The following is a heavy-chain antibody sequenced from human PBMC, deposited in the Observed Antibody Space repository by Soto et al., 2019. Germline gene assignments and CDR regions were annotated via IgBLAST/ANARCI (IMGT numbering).Heavy chain of an antibody. V-gene: IGHV3-23*01. Sequence: PGGSLRLSCAASGFSFVNYAMNWVRQAPGKGLEWVSGLSGSGTSTYYADSVKGRFTISRDNSRDTLFLQMNSLTADDTAVYYCAKATTNGGWFNHIESWGQGALVTVSS. J-gene: IGHJ5*02. D-gene: IGHD6-19*01. CDR2: LSGSGTST. CDR3: AKATTNGGWFNHIES. CDR1: GFSFVNYA.